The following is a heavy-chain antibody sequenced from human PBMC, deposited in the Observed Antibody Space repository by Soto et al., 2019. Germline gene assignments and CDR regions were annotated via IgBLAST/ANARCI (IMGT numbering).Heavy chain of an antibody. D-gene: IGHD1-26*01. V-gene: IGHV1-69*06. J-gene: IGHJ4*02. CDR2: IVPMFDTP. CDR3: ARAVGPLGTVTPYRFNY. CDR1: EDKFNNFA. Sequence: QVRLVQSGAEVKRPGSSVKVSCKTSEDKFNNFAINWIRQARGQGLEWMGGIVPMFDTPHYSDKFQGRLNITADKSTAPAYMELSSLRFDDTAMYFFARAVGPLGTVTPYRFNYWGPGTLVTVSS.